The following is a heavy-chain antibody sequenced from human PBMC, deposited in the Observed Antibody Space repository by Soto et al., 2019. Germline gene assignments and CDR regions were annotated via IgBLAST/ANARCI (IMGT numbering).Heavy chain of an antibody. D-gene: IGHD1-26*01. CDR3: ARRMGWGSGSSRGAFDI. CDR1: GGSIRSSSYY. Sequence: PSETLSLTCTVSGGSIRSSSYYWGWIRQPPGKRLEWIGSIYNSGNTYYNPSLKSRVTISVDTSKNQFSLKLSSVTAADTAVYYCARRMGWGSGSSRGAFDIWGQGTMVTVSS. CDR2: IYNSGNT. J-gene: IGHJ3*02. V-gene: IGHV4-39*01.